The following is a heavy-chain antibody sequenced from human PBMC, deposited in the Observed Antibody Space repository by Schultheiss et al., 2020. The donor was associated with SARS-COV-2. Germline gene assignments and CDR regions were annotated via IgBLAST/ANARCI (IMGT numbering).Heavy chain of an antibody. J-gene: IGHJ6*02. V-gene: IGHV4-34*01. CDR2: INHSGST. Sequence: SQTLSLTCAVYGGSFSGYYWSWIRQPPGKGLEWIGEINHSGSTNYNPSLKSRVTISVDTSKNQFSLKLSSVTAADTAVYYCARLYYYYYGMDVWGQGTTVTVSS. CDR3: ARLYYYYYGMDV. CDR1: GGSFSGYY.